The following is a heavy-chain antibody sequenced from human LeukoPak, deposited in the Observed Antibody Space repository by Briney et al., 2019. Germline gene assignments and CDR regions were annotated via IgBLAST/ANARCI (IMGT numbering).Heavy chain of an antibody. Sequence: PGGSLRLSCAASGFTFSSYAMSWVRQAPGKGLEWVSAISGSGGSTYYADSVKGRFTISRDNSKSTLYLQMNSLRAEDTAVYYCAKDNSIFGVDGGVADYWGQGTLVTVSS. CDR1: GFTFSSYA. D-gene: IGHD3-3*01. CDR3: AKDNSIFGVDGGVADY. J-gene: IGHJ4*02. V-gene: IGHV3-23*01. CDR2: ISGSGGST.